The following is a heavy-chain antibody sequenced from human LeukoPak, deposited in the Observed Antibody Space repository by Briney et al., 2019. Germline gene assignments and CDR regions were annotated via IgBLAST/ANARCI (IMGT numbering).Heavy chain of an antibody. V-gene: IGHV2-70*11. CDR2: IDWDNDK. J-gene: IGHJ5*02. CDR3: VRTRPVSGWFDP. Sequence: GSGPTLVNPTQTLTLTYTFSGFSLRTSGMCVSWIRQPPGKALEWLARIDWDNDKYYTTSLKTRLTISKDTSKNQVVLTMTNMDPVDTATYYCVRTRPVSGWFDPWGQGTLVTVSS. CDR1: GFSLRTSGMC. D-gene: IGHD5/OR15-5a*01.